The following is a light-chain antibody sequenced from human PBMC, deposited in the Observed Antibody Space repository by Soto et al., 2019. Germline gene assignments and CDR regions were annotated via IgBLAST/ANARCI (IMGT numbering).Light chain of an antibody. CDR1: SSSIGAGYD. V-gene: IGLV1-40*01. J-gene: IGLJ1*01. Sequence: QSVLTQPPSVSGAPGQRVTISCTGSSSSIGAGYDVHWYQQLPGTAPRLLIYDTTNRPSGVPDRFSASRSATSASLAITGLQAEDEADYYCQSYDSSLSGYVFGTGTKVTVL. CDR3: QSYDSSLSGYV. CDR2: DTT.